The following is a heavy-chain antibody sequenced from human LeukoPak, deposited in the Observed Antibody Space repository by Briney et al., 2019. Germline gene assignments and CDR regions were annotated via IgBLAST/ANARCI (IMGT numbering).Heavy chain of an antibody. CDR2: IYYSGTT. CDR3: ARLYCSGGTCYSDRGAFDI. D-gene: IGHD2-15*01. Sequence: SETLSLTCTVSGGSISSSSYYWGWIRQPPGKGLEWIGTIYYSGTTYYNPSLKSRVTISVDTSKNQFSLKLSSVTAADTAVYYCARLYCSGGTCYSDRGAFDIWGQGTMVTVSS. CDR1: GGSISSSSYY. J-gene: IGHJ3*02. V-gene: IGHV4-39*07.